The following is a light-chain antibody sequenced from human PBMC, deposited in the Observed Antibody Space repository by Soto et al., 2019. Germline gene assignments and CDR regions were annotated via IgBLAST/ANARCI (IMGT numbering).Light chain of an antibody. CDR2: GAS. J-gene: IGKJ2*01. CDR3: QQYGNSPRT. Sequence: PGERASLSCRASQSVTNDYLAWYQQKFGQAPRLLIYGASRRATGIPDRFSGSGSGTDFTLTISRLEPEDFAVYFCQQYGNSPRTFGQGTKLEIK. V-gene: IGKV3-20*01. CDR1: QSVTNDY.